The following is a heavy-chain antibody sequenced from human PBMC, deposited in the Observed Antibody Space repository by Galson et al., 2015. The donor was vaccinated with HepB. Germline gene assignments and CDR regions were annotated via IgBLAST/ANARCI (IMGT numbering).Heavy chain of an antibody. J-gene: IGHJ4*02. V-gene: IGHV3-7*01. CDR2: IKEDGSEK. CDR3: ARGDRGGD. D-gene: IGHD3-10*01. CDR1: AFTFRYYW. Sequence: SLRLSCAGSAFTFRYYWLSWVRQPPGKGLEWVANIKEDGSEKHYVDSVKGRFTISRDNAKNSLYLQMNSLIAEDTAVYYRARGDRGGDWGKGTLVSVYS.